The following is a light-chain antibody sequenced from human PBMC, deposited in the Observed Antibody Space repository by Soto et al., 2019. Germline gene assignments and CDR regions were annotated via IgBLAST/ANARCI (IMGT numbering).Light chain of an antibody. CDR3: TSYTSYSTLDV. J-gene: IGLJ1*01. CDR2: EVS. Sequence: QSVLAQPASVSGSPGQSITISCTGTSSDVGGYNYVSWYQQHPDKAPKLMIYEVSNRPSGVSNRFSGSKSGHTASLTISGLQSEDEADYFCTSYTSYSTLDVFXTGTKVTVL. V-gene: IGLV2-14*01. CDR1: SSDVGGYNY.